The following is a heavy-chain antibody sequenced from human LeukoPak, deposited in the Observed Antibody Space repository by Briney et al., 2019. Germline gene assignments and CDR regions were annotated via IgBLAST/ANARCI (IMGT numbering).Heavy chain of an antibody. CDR1: GGSISSYY. V-gene: IGHV4-59*01. J-gene: IGHJ4*02. Sequence: SETLSLTCTVSGGSISSYYWSWIRQPPGKGLEWIGYIYYSGSTNYNPSLKSRVTISVDTSKNLFSLKLSSVTAADTAVYYCARGGRGKENDYWGQGTLVTVSS. CDR3: ARGGRGKENDY. CDR2: IYYSGST. D-gene: IGHD3-10*01.